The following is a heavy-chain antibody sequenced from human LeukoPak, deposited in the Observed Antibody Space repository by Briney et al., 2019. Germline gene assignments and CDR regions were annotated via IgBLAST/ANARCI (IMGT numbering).Heavy chain of an antibody. J-gene: IGHJ3*02. CDR3: ATQLAARPKTWDAFDI. D-gene: IGHD6-6*01. Sequence: ASVKVSCKVSGYTLTELSMHWVRQAPGKGLEWMGGFDPEDGETIYAQKCQGRVTMTEDTSTDTAYMELSSLRSEDTAVYYCATQLAARPKTWDAFDIWGQGTMVTVSS. CDR1: GYTLTELS. V-gene: IGHV1-24*01. CDR2: FDPEDGET.